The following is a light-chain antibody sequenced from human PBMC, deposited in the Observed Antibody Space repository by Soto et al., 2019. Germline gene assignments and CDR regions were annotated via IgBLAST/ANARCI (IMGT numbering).Light chain of an antibody. CDR3: SAYTTSSSWL. CDR2: EVS. V-gene: IGLV2-14*01. Sequence: QSALTQPASVSGSPGLSITTSCTGTSSDVGAYNYVSWFQQHPGKAPKLMIFEVSNRPSGVSNRFSGSKSGNTASLTISGLQAEDEADYYCSAYTTSSSWLFGGGTKVTVL. J-gene: IGLJ3*02. CDR1: SSDVGAYNY.